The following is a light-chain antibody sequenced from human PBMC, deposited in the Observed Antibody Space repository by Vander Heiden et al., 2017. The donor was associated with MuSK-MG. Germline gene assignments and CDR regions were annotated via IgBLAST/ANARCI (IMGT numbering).Light chain of an antibody. J-gene: IGKJ2*02. CDR2: WGS. CDR1: QSLLHSNGYHY. V-gene: IGKV2-28*01. Sequence: DTAMTQSPLSPPVTLAESAAISCRSSQSLLHSNGYHYLDWYLQKPGQSPQLLIYWGSNRASGVPDRFSGSGSGTDFTLKISRVEAEDVGVYYCMQFLQARTFGQGTKLEIK. CDR3: MQFLQART.